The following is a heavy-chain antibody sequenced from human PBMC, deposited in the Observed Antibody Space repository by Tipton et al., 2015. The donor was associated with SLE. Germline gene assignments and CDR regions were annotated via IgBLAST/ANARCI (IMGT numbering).Heavy chain of an antibody. CDR3: GKGLNFDFWSGFGMDV. CDR1: GFTFSSYA. Sequence: SLRLSCAASGFTFSSYAMSWVRQVPGKGLEWVSAIRGSGSGTYYADSVKGRFTISRDDSKNTLYLQMSSLRAEDTATYYCGKGLNFDFWSGFGMDVWGQGTTVTVS. V-gene: IGHV3-23*01. D-gene: IGHD3-3*01. CDR2: IRGSGSGT. J-gene: IGHJ6*02.